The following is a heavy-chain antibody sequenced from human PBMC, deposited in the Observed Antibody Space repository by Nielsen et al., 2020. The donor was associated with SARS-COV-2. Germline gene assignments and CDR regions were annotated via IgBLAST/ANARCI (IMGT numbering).Heavy chain of an antibody. CDR3: ARDKGDYGSEAAGMDV. CDR1: GFTFSDYY. V-gene: IGHV3-11*05. Sequence: GESLNISCAASGFTFSDYYMNWIRPAPGKGLEWVSFISFSGSETDYADSVRGRITIFRDNAKNSVSLQMNSLRPEDTAVYYCARDKGDYGSEAAGMDVWGQGTTVTVSS. J-gene: IGHJ6*02. D-gene: IGHD4-17*01. CDR2: ISFSGSET.